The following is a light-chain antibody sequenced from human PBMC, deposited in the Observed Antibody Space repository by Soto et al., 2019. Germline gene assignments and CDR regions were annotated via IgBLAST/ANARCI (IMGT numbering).Light chain of an antibody. J-gene: IGLJ2*01. CDR2: LNSDGSH. CDR1: SGHSNYA. Sequence: QLVLTQSPSASASLGASVKLTCTLSSGHSNYAIAWHQQQSEKGPRYLMKLNSDGSHSKGDGIPDRFSGSSSGDERYLTISSLQSEDEADYYCQTWGSGIVVFGGGTKLTV. CDR3: QTWGSGIVV. V-gene: IGLV4-69*01.